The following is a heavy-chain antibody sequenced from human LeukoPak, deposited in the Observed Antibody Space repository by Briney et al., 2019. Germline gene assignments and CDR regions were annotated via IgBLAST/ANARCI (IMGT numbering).Heavy chain of an antibody. J-gene: IGHJ4*02. V-gene: IGHV4-31*03. CDR2: IYYSGST. CDR1: SGSISSGGYY. Sequence: SQTLSLTRTVSSGSISSGGYYWSWIRQHPGKGLEWIGYIYYSGSTYYNPSLKSRVTMSVDSSKNQFSLKPSSVTAADTAVYYCARGAPYYFDYWGQGTLVTVSS. CDR3: ARGAPYYFDY.